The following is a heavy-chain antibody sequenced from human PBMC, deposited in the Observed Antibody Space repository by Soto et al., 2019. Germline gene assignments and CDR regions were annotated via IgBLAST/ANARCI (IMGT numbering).Heavy chain of an antibody. Sequence: SGTLSLTCAVSGGSISSGGYSWSWIRQPPGKGLEWIGYIYHSGSTYYNPSLTSRVTISVDRSKNQCSLKLSSVTASDTAVYYCARELGDRIFDPWGQGTLVTVSS. CDR2: IYHSGST. V-gene: IGHV4-30-2*01. CDR3: ARELGDRIFDP. D-gene: IGHD4-17*01. J-gene: IGHJ5*02. CDR1: GGSISSGGYS.